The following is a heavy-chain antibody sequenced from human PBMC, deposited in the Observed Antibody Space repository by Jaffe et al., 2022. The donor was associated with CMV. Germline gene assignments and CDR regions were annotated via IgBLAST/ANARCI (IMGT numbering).Heavy chain of an antibody. CDR2: IYYSGST. CDR3: ARVSGRITIFYGFDP. J-gene: IGHJ5*02. Sequence: QVQLQESGPGLVKPSETLSLTCTVSGGSISSYYWSWIRQPPGKGLEWIGYIYYSGSTNYNPSLKSRVTISVDTSKNQFSLKLSSVTAADTAVYYCARVSGRITIFYGFDPWGQGTLVTVSS. D-gene: IGHD3-3*01. V-gene: IGHV4-59*01. CDR1: GGSISSYY.